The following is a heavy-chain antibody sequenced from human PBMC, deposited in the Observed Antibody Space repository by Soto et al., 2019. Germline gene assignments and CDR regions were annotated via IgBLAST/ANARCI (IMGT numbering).Heavy chain of an antibody. D-gene: IGHD3-3*01. Sequence: PSETLSLTCAVSGGAISIGGYSWSWIRQPPGKGLEWIGYIYHSGGTYDNPSLKSRVTISVDRSNNQFSLKLSSVTAADPAVYYCGRVRIRGPSGYSRVHYFDYWGQAT. CDR3: GRVRIRGPSGYSRVHYFDY. CDR1: GGAISIGGYS. V-gene: IGHV4-30-2*01. CDR2: IYHSGGT. J-gene: IGHJ4*02.